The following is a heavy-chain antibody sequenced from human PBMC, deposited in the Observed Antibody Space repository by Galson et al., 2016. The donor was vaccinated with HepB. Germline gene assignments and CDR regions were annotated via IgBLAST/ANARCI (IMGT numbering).Heavy chain of an antibody. D-gene: IGHD3-9*01. V-gene: IGHV3-11*04. J-gene: IGHJ5*02. Sequence: SLRLSCAGSGFTFSDYHMNWLRQTPGKGLEWISYISSSGDIIYYVDSVKGRFTVSRDNANNSLFLQMSSLRDEDTAVYFCARGRSWNFDYLSYFDPWGQGTLVTVSS. CDR1: GFTFSDYH. CDR2: ISSSGDII. CDR3: ARGRSWNFDYLSYFDP.